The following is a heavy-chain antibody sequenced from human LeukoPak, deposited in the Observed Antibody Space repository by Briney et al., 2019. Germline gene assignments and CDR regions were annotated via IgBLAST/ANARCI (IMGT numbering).Heavy chain of an antibody. CDR2: ITPSGGST. V-gene: IGHV3-23*01. J-gene: IGHJ4*02. CDR1: GFTFSSYA. D-gene: IGHD4-17*01. CDR3: ARLTTMTTTGGPFDY. Sequence: PGGSLRLSCAASGFTFSSYAMSWVRQAPGKGLEWVSGITPSGGSTYYADSVKGRFTISRDNAKNSLYLQMNSLRAEDTAVYYCARLTTMTTTGGPFDYWGQGTLVTVSS.